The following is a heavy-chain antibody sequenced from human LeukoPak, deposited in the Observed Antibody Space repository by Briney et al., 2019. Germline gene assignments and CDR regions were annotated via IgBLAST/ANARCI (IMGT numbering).Heavy chain of an antibody. J-gene: IGHJ3*02. V-gene: IGHV4-31*03. CDR2: IYYSGST. CDR3: ARDRVLRFLEWLSPDGGAFDI. CDR1: GGSISSGGYY. Sequence: PSETLSLTCTVSGGSISSGGYYWSWIRQHPGKGLEWIGYIYYSGSTYCNPSLKSRVTISVDTSKNQFSLKLSSVTAADTAVYYCARDRVLRFLEWLSPDGGAFDIWGQGTMVTVSS. D-gene: IGHD3-3*01.